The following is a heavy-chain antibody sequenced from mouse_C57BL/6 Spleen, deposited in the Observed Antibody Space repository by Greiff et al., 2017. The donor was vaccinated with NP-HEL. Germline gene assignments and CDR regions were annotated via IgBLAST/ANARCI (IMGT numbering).Heavy chain of an antibody. CDR3: TRVYYDYDVRVYFDY. V-gene: IGHV5-9-1*02. D-gene: IGHD2-4*01. Sequence: EVQRVESGEGLVKPGGSLKLSCAASGFTFSSYAMSWVRQTPEKRLEWVAYISSGGDYIYYADTVKGRFTLSRDNARNTLYLQMSSLKSEDTAMYYCTRVYYDYDVRVYFDYWGQGTTLTVSS. CDR1: GFTFSSYA. CDR2: ISSGGDYI. J-gene: IGHJ2*01.